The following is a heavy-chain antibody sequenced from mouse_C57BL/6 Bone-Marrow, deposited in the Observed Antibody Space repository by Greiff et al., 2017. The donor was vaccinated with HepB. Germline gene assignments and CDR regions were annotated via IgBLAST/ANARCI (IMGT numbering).Heavy chain of an antibody. Sequence: VKLMESGAELARPGASVKLSCKASGYTFTSYGISWVKQSTGQGLEWIGEIYPRSGNTYYNEKFKGKATLTADKSSSTAYMELRSLTSEDSAVYFCAGLGSNYLDYWGQGTTLTVSS. CDR3: AGLGSNYLDY. D-gene: IGHD5-1*01. J-gene: IGHJ2*01. V-gene: IGHV1-81*01. CDR2: IYPRSGNT. CDR1: GYTFTSYG.